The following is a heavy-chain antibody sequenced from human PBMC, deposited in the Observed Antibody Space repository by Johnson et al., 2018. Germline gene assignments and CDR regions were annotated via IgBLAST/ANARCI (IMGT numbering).Heavy chain of an antibody. CDR2: ISSSSSTI. D-gene: IGHD3-10*01. CDR1: GFTFSSYS. V-gene: IGHV3-48*01. J-gene: IGHJ6*03. Sequence: EVQLVESGGGLVQPGGSLRLSCAASGFTFSSYSMNWVRQAPGKGLEWVSYISSSSSTIYYADSVKGRFTISRDNAKNSLYLQMNSLRAEDTAVYYCARGGSGSYSIYYYYMDVWGKGTTVTVSS. CDR3: ARGGSGSYSIYYYYMDV.